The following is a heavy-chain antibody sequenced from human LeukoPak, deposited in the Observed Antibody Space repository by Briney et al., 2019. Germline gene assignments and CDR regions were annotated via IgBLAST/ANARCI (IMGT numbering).Heavy chain of an antibody. CDR3: ARGSGFSRYFDL. CDR2: INHSGST. Sequence: SETLSLTCAVYSGSFSGYYRSWIRQPPGKGLEWIGEINHSGSTNYNPSLKSRVTISVDTSKNQFSLKLSSVTAADTAVYYCARGSGFSRYFDLWGRGTLVTVSS. D-gene: IGHD3-10*01. V-gene: IGHV4-34*01. J-gene: IGHJ2*01. CDR1: SGSFSGYY.